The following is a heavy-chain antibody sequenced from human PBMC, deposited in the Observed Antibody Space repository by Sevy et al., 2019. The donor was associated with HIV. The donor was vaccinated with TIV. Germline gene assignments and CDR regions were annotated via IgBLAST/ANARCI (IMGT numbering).Heavy chain of an antibody. J-gene: IGHJ6*02. CDR1: GFTFSTYD. D-gene: IGHD3-16*01. CDR3: AKNRPPGGSYFSRHGMDV. CDR2: ISHDGSYI. Sequence: GSLRLSCAASGFTFSTYDMHWVRQAPGKGLEWVAIISHDGSYIYYADSVRGRFSMSRDSSKNTLYLQMSGLSIEDTAVYYCAKNRPPGGSYFSRHGMDVWGRGTTVTVSS. V-gene: IGHV3-30*18.